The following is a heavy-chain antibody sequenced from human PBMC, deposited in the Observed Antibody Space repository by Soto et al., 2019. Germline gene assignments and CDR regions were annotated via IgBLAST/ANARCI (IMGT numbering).Heavy chain of an antibody. CDR1: GFTFSNYG. CDR3: ARDSLYFFDH. CDR2: ISYDGSNK. V-gene: IGHV3-30-3*01. J-gene: IGHJ4*02. Sequence: QVQLVESGGGVVQPGRSLRLSCVASGFTFSNYGIHWVRQAPGKGLEWVAVISYDGSNKYYADSVKGRVTISRDNSKNPLDLQMSSLKSEDSALYYCARDSLYFFDHWGQGTLVTVSS.